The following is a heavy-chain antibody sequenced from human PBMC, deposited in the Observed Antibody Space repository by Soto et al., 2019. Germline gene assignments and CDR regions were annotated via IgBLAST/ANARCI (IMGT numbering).Heavy chain of an antibody. Sequence: VVSLKLSCSSYVFTFSNDSFTWVRQAPGKGLEWVSVISVGVVNTLYADSLKVRFSISIDNSKNTLYLQMNSLRAEDTALYYCVNVGSEKYFEYWGQGTLVTVSS. J-gene: IGHJ4*02. CDR2: ISVGVVNT. CDR1: VFTFSNDS. V-gene: IGHV3-23*01. CDR3: VNVGSEKYFEY.